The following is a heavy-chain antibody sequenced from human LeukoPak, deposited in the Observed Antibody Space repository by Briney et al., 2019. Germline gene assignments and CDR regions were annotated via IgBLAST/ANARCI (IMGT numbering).Heavy chain of an antibody. J-gene: IGHJ4*02. D-gene: IGHD6-19*01. Sequence: GGSRRLSCAASGLTFSSYAMSWVRQAPGKGREWVSGIRGSGGSTYYADSVKGRFTISRDNSKNTVYLQMNSLRAEDTAVYYCAKSSSGWTSFDYWGQGTLVTVSS. V-gene: IGHV3-23*01. CDR1: GLTFSSYA. CDR2: IRGSGGST. CDR3: AKSSSGWTSFDY.